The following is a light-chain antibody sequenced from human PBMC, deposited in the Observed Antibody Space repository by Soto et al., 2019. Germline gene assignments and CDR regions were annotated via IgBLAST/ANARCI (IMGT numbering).Light chain of an antibody. Sequence: DIQMTQSPSSLSASIGDRVTLTCRATEDINNYLAWFQQKPGKVPKLLIYAASTLHSGVPSRFSGSGSGTEFTLTISSLQPEDVATYYCQKYNSGGPLTFGGGTKVEIK. CDR1: EDINNY. J-gene: IGKJ4*01. CDR2: AAS. CDR3: QKYNSGGPLT. V-gene: IGKV1-27*01.